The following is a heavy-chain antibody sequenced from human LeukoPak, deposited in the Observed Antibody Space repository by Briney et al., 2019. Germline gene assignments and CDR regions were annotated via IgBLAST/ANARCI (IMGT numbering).Heavy chain of an antibody. CDR2: IYPDDSDT. Sequence: GESLKISCKGSGYSFTKYWIGWVRQMPGKGLEWMGIIYPDDSDTRYSPSFQGQVTISADKSISTAYLQRSSLKASDTAMYYCARSVGYCSDGVCSVFDYWGQGTLVTVSS. D-gene: IGHD2-8*01. CDR3: ARSVGYCSDGVCSVFDY. CDR1: GYSFTKYW. V-gene: IGHV5-51*01. J-gene: IGHJ4*02.